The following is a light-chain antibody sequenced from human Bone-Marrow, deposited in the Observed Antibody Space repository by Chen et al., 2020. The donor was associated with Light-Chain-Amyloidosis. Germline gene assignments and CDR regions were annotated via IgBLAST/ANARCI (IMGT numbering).Light chain of an antibody. J-gene: IGLJ3*02. CDR3: QVWDRSNDRPV. CDR2: DDS. V-gene: IGLV3-21*02. CDR1: NIGSTS. Sequence: SYVLTQPSSVSVAPGQTAMIACGGNNIGSTSVHWYQQTPGQAPLLVVYDDSDRPSGIPERLSGCNSGNTATLTISRVEAGDEADYYCQVWDRSNDRPVFGGGTKLTVL.